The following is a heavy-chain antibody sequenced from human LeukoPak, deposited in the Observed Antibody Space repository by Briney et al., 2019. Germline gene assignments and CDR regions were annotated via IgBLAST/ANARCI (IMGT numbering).Heavy chain of an antibody. J-gene: IGHJ3*02. D-gene: IGHD5-12*01. V-gene: IGHV4-4*07. Sequence: SETLSLTCSVSGGSISSYYWSWLRQPAGKGLEWIGRIHTRGGTEYNPSLKSRVTMSVDTSKNQFSLMLISVTAADTAVYFCARDDNSGYSDDAFDIWGQGTLVTVSS. CDR2: IHTRGGT. CDR3: ARDDNSGYSDDAFDI. CDR1: GGSISSYY.